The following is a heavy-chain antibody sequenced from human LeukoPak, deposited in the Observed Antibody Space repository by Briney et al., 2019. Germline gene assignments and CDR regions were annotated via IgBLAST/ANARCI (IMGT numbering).Heavy chain of an antibody. D-gene: IGHD4-17*01. V-gene: IGHV4-61*08. CDR3: ARDYGDYDPVWYFDL. CDR1: GGSISSGGYY. Sequence: PSQTLSLTCTVSGGSISSGGYYWSWIRQPPGKGLEWIGYIYYSGSTNYNPSLKSRVTISVDTSKNQFSLKLSSVTAADTAVYYCARDYGDYDPVWYFDLWGRGTLVTVSS. CDR2: IYYSGST. J-gene: IGHJ2*01.